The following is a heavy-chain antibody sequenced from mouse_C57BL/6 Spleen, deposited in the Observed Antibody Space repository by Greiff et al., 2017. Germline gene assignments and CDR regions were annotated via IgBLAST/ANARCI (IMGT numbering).Heavy chain of an antibody. CDR3: ARFPLLLDYFDY. CDR1: GYTFTDYY. D-gene: IGHD1-1*01. J-gene: IGHJ2*01. Sequence: VQLQQSGPELVKPGASVKISCKASGYTFTDYYMNWVKQSHGKSLEWIGDINPNNGGTSYNQKFKGKATLTVDKSSSTAYMELRSLTSEDSAVYYCARFPLLLDYFDYWGQGTTLTVSS. V-gene: IGHV1-26*01. CDR2: INPNNGGT.